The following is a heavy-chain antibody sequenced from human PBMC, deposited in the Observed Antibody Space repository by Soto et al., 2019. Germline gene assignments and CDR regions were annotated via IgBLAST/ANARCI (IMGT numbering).Heavy chain of an antibody. CDR1: GYPFTTYY. CDR3: ATDDYGIFPY. J-gene: IGHJ4*02. D-gene: IGHD3-10*01. V-gene: IGHV1-2*02. CDR2: IDPRSGGT. Sequence: HVQLVQSGTEVKKPGASVRVSCMVSGYPFTTYYIHWVRQAPGQGLEWMGWIDPRSGGTVYEQKFQGGVTMTRDTSISTVYMALSGLTSDDPALYYCATDDYGIFPYWGQGSLVTVSS.